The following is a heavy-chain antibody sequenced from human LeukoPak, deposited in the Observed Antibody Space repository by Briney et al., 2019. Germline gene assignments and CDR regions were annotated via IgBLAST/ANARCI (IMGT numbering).Heavy chain of an antibody. V-gene: IGHV3-9*03. CDR3: ARTTAAGTGNWFDP. CDR1: GFTFDDYA. J-gene: IGHJ5*02. CDR2: ISWNSGSI. Sequence: GGSLRLSCAASGFTFDDYAMHWVRQAPGKGLEWVSGISWNSGSIGYADSVKGRFTISRDNAKNSLYLQMNSLRAEDMAVYYCARTTAAGTGNWFDPWGQGTLVTVSS. D-gene: IGHD6-13*01.